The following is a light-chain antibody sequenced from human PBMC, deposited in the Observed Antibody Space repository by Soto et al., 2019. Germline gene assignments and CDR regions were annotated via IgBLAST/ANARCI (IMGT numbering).Light chain of an antibody. V-gene: IGKV3-11*01. J-gene: IGKJ1*01. CDR1: QSVSSY. Sequence: EIVLTQSPATLSLSPGERATLSCRASQSVSSYLAWYQQKPGQATRLLIYDASNRANGIPARFSGSGSGTDSTLTVSSLEPEDFAVYYCQQRSNWPPWTFGQGTKVDIK. CDR2: DAS. CDR3: QQRSNWPPWT.